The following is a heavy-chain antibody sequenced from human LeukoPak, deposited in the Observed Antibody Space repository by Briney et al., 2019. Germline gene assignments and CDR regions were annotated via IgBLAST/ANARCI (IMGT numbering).Heavy chain of an antibody. CDR3: ARDNSVEDTAWWFDP. Sequence: ASVKVSCKASGYTFTSYDINWVRQATGQGLEWMGWMNPNSGNTGYAQKFQGRVTMTRDMSTSTDYMELRSEDTAVYYCARDNSVEDTAWWFDPWGQGTLVTVSS. D-gene: IGHD4-23*01. V-gene: IGHV1-8*01. J-gene: IGHJ5*02. CDR2: MNPNSGNT. CDR1: GYTFTSYD.